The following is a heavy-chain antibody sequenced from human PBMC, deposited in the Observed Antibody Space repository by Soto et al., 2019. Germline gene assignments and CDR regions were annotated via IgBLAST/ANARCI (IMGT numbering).Heavy chain of an antibody. Sequence: SETLSLTCAVYGGSFSGYYGTWIRQSPEKGLEWIGEVNHSGTTNYNPSPKTRVTISANKPKNQFTLKMSHVTAADTSVYYGARGIGYCSSINCYSSRRLRFDSWGQGTLVTVSS. CDR2: VNHSGTT. D-gene: IGHD2-2*01. J-gene: IGHJ4*02. CDR3: ARGIGYCSSINCYSSRRLRFDS. V-gene: IGHV4-34*01. CDR1: GGSFSGYY.